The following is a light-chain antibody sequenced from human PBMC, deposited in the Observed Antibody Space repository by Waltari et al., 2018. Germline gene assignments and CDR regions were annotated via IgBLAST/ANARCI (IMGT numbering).Light chain of an antibody. Sequence: DIQLTQSPSFLSASVGDRVTITCRASQGIYNYLAWYQQKSGKAPRLLIYGASTLQSGVPSRFTGSGSGTEFTLTISSLQPEDFATYYCQQLNMYHPITFGQGTRLEIK. CDR2: GAS. J-gene: IGKJ5*01. CDR1: QGIYNY. V-gene: IGKV1-9*01. CDR3: QQLNMYHPIT.